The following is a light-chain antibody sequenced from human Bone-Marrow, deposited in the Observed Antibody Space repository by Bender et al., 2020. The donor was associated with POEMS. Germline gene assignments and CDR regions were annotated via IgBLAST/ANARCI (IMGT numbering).Light chain of an antibody. CDR2: QDS. Sequence: SYELTQPPSVSVSPGQTASITCSGDKLGNRFASWYQQKPGQSPLLVIFQDSKRPSGVPKRFSGYNSGNTATLTISGTQAMDEADYYCQVWDSTTAVFGGGTKVTVL. V-gene: IGLV3-1*01. CDR1: KLGNRF. CDR3: QVWDSTTAV. J-gene: IGLJ3*02.